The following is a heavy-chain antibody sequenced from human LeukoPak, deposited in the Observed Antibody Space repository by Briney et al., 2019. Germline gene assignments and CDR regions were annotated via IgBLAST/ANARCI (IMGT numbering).Heavy chain of an antibody. Sequence: ASVKVSCKASGYTFTSYYMHWVRQAPGQGLEWMGIINPSGGSTNYAQKLQGRVTMTTDTSTSTAYMELRSLRSDDTAVYYCAVLARASDAPYYDILTGYFVDAFDIWGQGTMVTVSS. CDR2: INPSGGST. CDR1: GYTFTSYY. CDR3: AVLARASDAPYYDILTGYFVDAFDI. V-gene: IGHV1-46*01. J-gene: IGHJ3*02. D-gene: IGHD3-9*01.